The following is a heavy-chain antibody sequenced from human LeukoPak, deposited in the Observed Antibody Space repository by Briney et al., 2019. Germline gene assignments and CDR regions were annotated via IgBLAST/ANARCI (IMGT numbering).Heavy chain of an antibody. J-gene: IGHJ4*02. D-gene: IGHD4-17*01. CDR1: GFTFSSYA. CDR2: ISGSGGNT. CDR3: AKAQFRTVTTGFDY. Sequence: HAGGSLRLSCAASGFTFSSYAMSWVRQAPGKGLEWVSAISGSGGNTYYADSVKGRFTISRDNSKNTLYLQMNSLRAEDTAVYYCAKAQFRTVTTGFDYWGQGTLVTVSS. V-gene: IGHV3-23*01.